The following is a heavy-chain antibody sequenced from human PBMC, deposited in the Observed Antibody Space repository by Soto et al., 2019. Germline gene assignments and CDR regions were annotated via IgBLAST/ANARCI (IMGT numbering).Heavy chain of an antibody. CDR1: GGTFSSYA. CDR3: ARDPKTNYCTNGVCYVEVDY. D-gene: IGHD2-8*01. CDR2: IIPIFGTA. Sequence: QVQLVQSGAEVKKPGSSVKVSCKASGGTFSSYAISWVRQAPGQGLEWMGGIIPIFGTANYAQKFQGRVTITADKSTSTAYMELSSVRSEDTAVYYCARDPKTNYCTNGVCYVEVDYWGQGTLVTVSS. V-gene: IGHV1-69*06. J-gene: IGHJ4*02.